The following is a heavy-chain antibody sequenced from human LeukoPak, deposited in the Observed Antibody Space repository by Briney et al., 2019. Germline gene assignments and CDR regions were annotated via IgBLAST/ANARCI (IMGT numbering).Heavy chain of an antibody. CDR2: IKQDGSEK. CDR1: GFTFSSYW. Sequence: GGSPRLSCAASGFTFSSYWMSWVRQAPGKGLEWVANIKQDGSEKYYVDSVKGRFTISRDNAKNSLYLQMNSLRAEDTAVYYCARDGGSGWPSFDYWGQGTLVTVSS. V-gene: IGHV3-7*01. CDR3: ARDGGSGWPSFDY. D-gene: IGHD6-19*01. J-gene: IGHJ4*02.